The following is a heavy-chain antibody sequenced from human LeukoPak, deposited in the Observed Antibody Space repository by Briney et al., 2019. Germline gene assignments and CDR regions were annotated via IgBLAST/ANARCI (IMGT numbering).Heavy chain of an antibody. V-gene: IGHV4-34*01. J-gene: IGHJ4*02. CDR1: GGSFSGYY. Sequence: DPSETLSLTCAVYGGSFSGYYWSWIRQPPGKGLEWIGEISHSGSTKYNPSLKSRVTISLDTSKKQFSLRLSCGTAADTAVYYWASYGGNSVYDYWGQGTLVTVSS. CDR2: ISHSGST. CDR3: ASYGGNSVYDY. D-gene: IGHD4-23*01.